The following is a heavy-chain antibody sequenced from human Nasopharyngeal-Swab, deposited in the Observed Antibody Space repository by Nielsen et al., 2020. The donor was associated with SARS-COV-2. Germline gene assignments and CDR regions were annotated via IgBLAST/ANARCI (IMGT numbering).Heavy chain of an antibody. CDR1: GVSVSPHY. CDR2: IYYGGST. Sequence: GSLRLSCNVSGVSVSPHYWSWLRQPPGKRLEWVGYIYYGGSTNYNPSLKNRVTMSVDPSKNQFPLKLTSVTAADTAVYYCAKGGDYGIRDYWGQGTLVTVSS. V-gene: IGHV4-59*08. J-gene: IGHJ4*02. CDR3: AKGGDYGIRDY. D-gene: IGHD4-17*01.